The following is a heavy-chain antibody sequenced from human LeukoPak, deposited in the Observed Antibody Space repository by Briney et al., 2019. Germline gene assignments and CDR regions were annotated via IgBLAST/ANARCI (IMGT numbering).Heavy chain of an antibody. J-gene: IGHJ4*02. CDR3: AKKEYGDYGYYFDY. CDR2: ISGSGGST. V-gene: IGHV3-23*01. CDR1: GFTFSSYA. Sequence: GGSLRLSCATSGFTFSSYAMSWVRQAPGKGLEWVSAISGSGGSTYYADSVKGRFTISRDNSKNTLYLQMNSLRAEDTAVYYCAKKEYGDYGYYFDYWGQGTLVTVSS. D-gene: IGHD4-17*01.